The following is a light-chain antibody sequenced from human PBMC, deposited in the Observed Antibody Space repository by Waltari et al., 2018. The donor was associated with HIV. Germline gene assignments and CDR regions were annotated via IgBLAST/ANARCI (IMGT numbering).Light chain of an antibody. Sequence: QSVLTQPPSASGTPGQRVTISCSGGSSNIGSKYVYWYQKPPGTAPKLLMYRNNQGPSGGPDRYAGSKSATCTSLTISGLRSEDEADYSGATWDDGLSGWVFGGGTNLTVL. CDR3: ATWDDGLSGWV. J-gene: IGLJ3*02. CDR2: RNN. V-gene: IGLV1-47*01. CDR1: SSNIGSKY.